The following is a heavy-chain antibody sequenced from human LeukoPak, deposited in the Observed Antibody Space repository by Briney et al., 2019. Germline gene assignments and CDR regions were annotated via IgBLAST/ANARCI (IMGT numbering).Heavy chain of an antibody. D-gene: IGHD1-1*01. CDR3: TRQSGTATPIDY. Sequence: SETLSLTCAVTSGTLSGYSWGWIRQAPGKGLDWFGEIHHSGSTTYNSSLKNRVTISLDKPKSQFSLILTSVTAADTAVYYCTRQSGTATPIDYWGQGILVTVSS. CDR2: IHHSGST. J-gene: IGHJ4*02. CDR1: SGTLSGYS. V-gene: IGHV4-34*01.